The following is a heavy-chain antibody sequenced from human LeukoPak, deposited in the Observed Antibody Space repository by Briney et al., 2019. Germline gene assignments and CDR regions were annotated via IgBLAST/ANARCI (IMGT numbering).Heavy chain of an antibody. J-gene: IGHJ3*02. D-gene: IGHD4-17*01. CDR2: IYIGGST. Sequence: GWSLRLSCAASRFTVISNYMSWVRPAPGKGLELVSLIYIGGSTYYADSVRGRFTISRDNSKNTLCLQMNSLRAEDTAVYYCATTRYDAFDIWGQGTMVTVSS. CDR3: ATTRYDAFDI. CDR1: RFTVISNY. V-gene: IGHV3-53*01.